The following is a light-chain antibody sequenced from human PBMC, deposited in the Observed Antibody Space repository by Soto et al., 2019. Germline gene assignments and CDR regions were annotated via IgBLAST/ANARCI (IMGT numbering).Light chain of an antibody. CDR3: QQYDYWWT. J-gene: IGKJ1*01. Sequence: EVVMTQSPGAVSVSPGERATLSCRASQSGTSNVAWYQQKPGQAPRLLIYRASARATGVPARFSGSGSGTEFTLTISSLQSEDFGIYYCQQYDYWWTFGQGTKVEI. CDR2: RAS. V-gene: IGKV3-15*01. CDR1: QSGTSN.